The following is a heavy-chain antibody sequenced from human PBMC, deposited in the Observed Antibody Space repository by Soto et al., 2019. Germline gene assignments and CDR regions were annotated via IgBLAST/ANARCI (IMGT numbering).Heavy chain of an antibody. CDR3: ARDSWYPTNYDFWSGVYYYYGMDV. CDR2: ISSSSSYI. J-gene: IGHJ6*02. Sequence: GGSLRLSCAASGFTFSSYSMNWVRQAPGKGLEWVSSISSSSSYIYYADSVKGRFTISRDNAKNSLYLQMNSLRAEDTAVYYCARDSWYPTNYDFWSGVYYYYGMDVWGQGTTVTVSS. CDR1: GFTFSSYS. D-gene: IGHD3-3*01. V-gene: IGHV3-21*01.